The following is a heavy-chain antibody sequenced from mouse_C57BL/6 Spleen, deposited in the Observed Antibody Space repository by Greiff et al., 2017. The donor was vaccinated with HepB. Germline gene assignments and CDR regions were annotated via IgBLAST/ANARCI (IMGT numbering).Heavy chain of an antibody. CDR3: ARSRGIITTVVASLDY. J-gene: IGHJ2*01. D-gene: IGHD1-1*01. Sequence: QVQLQQPGAELVKPGASVKLSCKASGYTFTSYWMQWVKQRPGQGLEWIGEIDPSDSYTNYNQKLKGKATLTVDTSSSTAYIQLSSLTSEDSAVYYCARSRGIITTVVASLDYWGQGTTLTVSS. V-gene: IGHV1-50*01. CDR1: GYTFTSYW. CDR2: IDPSDSYT.